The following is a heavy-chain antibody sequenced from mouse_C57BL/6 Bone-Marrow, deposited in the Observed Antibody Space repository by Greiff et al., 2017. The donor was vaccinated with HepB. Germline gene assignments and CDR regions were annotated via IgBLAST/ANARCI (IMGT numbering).Heavy chain of an antibody. CDR1: GYAFSSSW. J-gene: IGHJ3*01. CDR2: IYPGDGDT. D-gene: IGHD1-1*01. Sequence: QVQLKESGPELVKPWASVKISCKASGYAFSSSWMNWVKQRPGKGLEWIGRIYPGDGDTNYNGKFKGKATLTADKSSSTAYMQLSSLTSEASAVYFCARLSPYYGSIYAWFAYWGQGTLVTVSA. CDR3: ARLSPYYGSIYAWFAY. V-gene: IGHV1-82*01.